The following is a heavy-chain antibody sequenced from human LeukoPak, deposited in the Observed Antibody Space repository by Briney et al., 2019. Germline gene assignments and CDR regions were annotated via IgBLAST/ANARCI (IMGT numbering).Heavy chain of an antibody. V-gene: IGHV3-23*01. J-gene: IGHJ4*02. CDR2: ISGNGGST. Sequence: PGGSLRLSCAASGFTFSSYAMSGVRQAPGKGLGWVSAISGNGGSTYYADSVKGRFTISRDNSKNTLYLQMNSLRAEDTAVYYCAKSRGRYSYFAYWGQGTLVTVPS. CDR1: GFTFSSYA. D-gene: IGHD1-26*01. CDR3: AKSRGRYSYFAY.